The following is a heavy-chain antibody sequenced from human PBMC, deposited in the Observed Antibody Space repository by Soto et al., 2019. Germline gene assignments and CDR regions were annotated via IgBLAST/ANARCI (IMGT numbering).Heavy chain of an antibody. V-gene: IGHV5-51*01. D-gene: IGHD6-19*01. CDR3: ARSHASGCWSCELSF. Sequence: EVQLVQSGPEVKKPGESLKISCEGSGYSFTNYWIAWVRQMPGKGLEWMGVIYPGDSDTRYNPSFQGQVTISADKSAXTAYLQWSSRKAADTAMYYCARSHASGCWSCELSFWGQGTLVTVSS. CDR2: IYPGDSDT. J-gene: IGHJ4*02. CDR1: GYSFTNYW.